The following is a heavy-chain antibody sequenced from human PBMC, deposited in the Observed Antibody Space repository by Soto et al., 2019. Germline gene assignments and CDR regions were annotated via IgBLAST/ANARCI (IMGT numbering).Heavy chain of an antibody. V-gene: IGHV4-34*01. D-gene: IGHD3-3*01. J-gene: IGHJ6*02. CDR1: GGSFSGYY. Sequence: SETLSLTCAVYGGSFSGYYWSWIRQPPGKGLEWIGEINHSGSTNYNPSLKSRVTISVDTSKNQFSLKLSSVTAADTAVYYCARLRGGDYDFWSGYPEEYYYYGMDVWGQGTTVTVSS. CDR2: INHSGST. CDR3: ARLRGGDYDFWSGYPEEYYYYGMDV.